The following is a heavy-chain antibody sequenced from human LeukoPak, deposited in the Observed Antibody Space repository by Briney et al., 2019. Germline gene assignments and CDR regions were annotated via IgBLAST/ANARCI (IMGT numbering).Heavy chain of an antibody. V-gene: IGHV3-30*18. D-gene: IGHD6-19*01. CDR3: AKGAVAGIDY. Sequence: GGSLRLSCAASGFTFSSYGMHWVRQAPGKGLEWVAVISYDGSNKYYADSVKGRFTISRDNSKNTLYLQVNSLRAEDTAVYYCAKGAVAGIDYWGQGTLVTVSS. CDR2: ISYDGSNK. J-gene: IGHJ4*02. CDR1: GFTFSSYG.